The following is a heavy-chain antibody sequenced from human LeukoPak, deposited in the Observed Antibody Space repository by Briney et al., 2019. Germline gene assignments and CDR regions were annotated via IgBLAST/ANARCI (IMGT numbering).Heavy chain of an antibody. D-gene: IGHD4-17*01. V-gene: IGHV3-9*01. CDR2: ISWNSGSI. CDR1: GFTFDDYA. CDR3: AKDSTTVVTRYFDY. J-gene: IGHJ4*02. Sequence: GRSLRLSCAASGFTFDDYAMPWVRQAPGKGLEWGSGISWNSGSIGYADSVKGRFTVSRDNAKNSLYLQMNSLRAEDTALYYCAKDSTTVVTRYFDYWGQGTLVTVSS.